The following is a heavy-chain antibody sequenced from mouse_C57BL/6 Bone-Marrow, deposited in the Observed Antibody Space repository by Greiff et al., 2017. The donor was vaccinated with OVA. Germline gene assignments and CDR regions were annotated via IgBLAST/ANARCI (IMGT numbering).Heavy chain of an antibody. J-gene: IGHJ2*01. D-gene: IGHD1-1*01. CDR1: GYTFTSYG. CDR2: IYPRSGNT. V-gene: IGHV1-81*01. Sequence: QVQLKQSGAELARPGASVKLSCKASGYTFTSYGISWVKQRTGQGLEWIGEIYPRSGNTYYNEKFKGKATLTADKSSSTAYMELRSLTSEDSAVYFCARNPFTTVVATDYWGQGTTLTVSS. CDR3: ARNPFTTVVATDY.